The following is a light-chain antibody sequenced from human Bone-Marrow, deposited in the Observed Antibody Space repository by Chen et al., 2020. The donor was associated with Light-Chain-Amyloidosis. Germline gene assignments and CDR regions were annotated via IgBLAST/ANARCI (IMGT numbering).Light chain of an antibody. Sequence: QSGLTHPASGSGWPGQASTLPCHGTSSDVGCDNHVSWYQQHPDKAPKLMIYEVTNRPSWVPDRFSGSKSDNTASLTISGLQTEDEADYFCSSYTITNTLVFGSGTRVTVL. CDR3: SSYTITNTLV. CDR1: SSDVGCDNH. J-gene: IGLJ1*01. CDR2: EVT. V-gene: IGLV2-14*01.